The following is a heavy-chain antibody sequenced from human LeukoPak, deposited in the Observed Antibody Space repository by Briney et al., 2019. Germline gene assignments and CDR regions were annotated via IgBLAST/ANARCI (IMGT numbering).Heavy chain of an antibody. CDR3: ARSSVPYYYYNYYMDV. CDR2: IYYSGST. D-gene: IGHD3-22*01. J-gene: IGHJ6*03. Sequence: SETLSLTCTVSGGSINTPNYYWGWIRQTPGKGLEWIGYIYYSGSTNYNPSLKSRVTISVDTSKNQFSLKLSSVTAADTAVYYCARSSVPYYYYNYYMDVWGKGTTVTVSS. V-gene: IGHV4-61*01. CDR1: GGSINTPNYY.